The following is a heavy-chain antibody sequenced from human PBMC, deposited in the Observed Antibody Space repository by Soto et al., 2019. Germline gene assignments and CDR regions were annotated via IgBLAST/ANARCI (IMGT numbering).Heavy chain of an antibody. V-gene: IGHV3-23*01. CDR1: GFTFSSYA. CDR2: ISGSGGST. Sequence: GGSLRLSCAASGFTFSSYAMSWVRQAPGKGLEWVSAISGSGGSTYYADSVKGRFTISRDNSKNTLYLQMNSLRAEDTAVYYCAKGKYYYDSSGYYYFDYWGQGTLVTVFS. J-gene: IGHJ4*02. CDR3: AKGKYYYDSSGYYYFDY. D-gene: IGHD3-22*01.